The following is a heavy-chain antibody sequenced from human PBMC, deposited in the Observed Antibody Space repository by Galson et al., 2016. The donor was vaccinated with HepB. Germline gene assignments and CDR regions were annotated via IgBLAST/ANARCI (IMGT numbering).Heavy chain of an antibody. CDR2: IKQDGSEK. CDR1: GFTFSNYW. Sequence: SLRLSCAASGFTFSNYWMSWVRQTPGKGLEWVANIKQDGSEKFYVDSVKGRFTISRDNAKSSLYLQLNRLRVEDTALYYCARERCTSTGCYYFSGLYYYYAMDVWGQGTTVTVSS. CDR3: ARERCTSTGCYYFSGLYYYYAMDV. V-gene: IGHV3-7*01. D-gene: IGHD2-2*01. J-gene: IGHJ6*02.